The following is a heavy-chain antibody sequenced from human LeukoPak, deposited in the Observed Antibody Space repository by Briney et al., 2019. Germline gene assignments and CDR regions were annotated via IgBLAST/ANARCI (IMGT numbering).Heavy chain of an antibody. Sequence: GGSLRLSCAASGFTFSSYGMNWVRQDPGKGLEWVSGISGSGDSTYYADSVKGRFTTSRDNSKNTVYMQMNRLRAEDTAVYYCAKVTNPYGSGSSFDYWGQGTQVTVSS. D-gene: IGHD3-10*01. CDR1: GFTFSSYG. CDR3: AKVTNPYGSGSSFDY. V-gene: IGHV3-23*01. J-gene: IGHJ4*02. CDR2: ISGSGDST.